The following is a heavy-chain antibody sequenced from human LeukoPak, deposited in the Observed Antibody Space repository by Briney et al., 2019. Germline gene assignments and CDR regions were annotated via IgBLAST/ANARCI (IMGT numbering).Heavy chain of an antibody. CDR2: INPNSRGT. CDR1: GYTFTGYY. J-gene: IGHJ4*02. CDR3: ARDRPKSYYYDSSGYAL. Sequence: ASVKVSCKASGYTFTGYYMHWVRQAPGHGLEWMGWINPNSRGTDYAQKFQGRVTMTRDTSISTAYMELSRLRSDDTAVYYCARDRPKSYYYDSSGYALWGQGTLVTVSS. D-gene: IGHD3-22*01. V-gene: IGHV1-2*02.